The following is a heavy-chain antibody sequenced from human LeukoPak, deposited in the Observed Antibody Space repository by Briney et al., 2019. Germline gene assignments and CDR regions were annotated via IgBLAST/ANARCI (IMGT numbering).Heavy chain of an antibody. Sequence: TSETLTLTCAVSGGSISSSNWWSWVRQPPGKGLEWIGEIYHSGSTNYNPSLKSRVTISVDKSKNQFSLKLISVTAADTAVYYCARKTGYCSGGSCYWGPTNKNWFDPWGQGTLVTVSS. CDR2: IYHSGST. V-gene: IGHV4-4*02. J-gene: IGHJ5*02. CDR3: ARKTGYCSGGSCYWGPTNKNWFDP. CDR1: GGSISSSNW. D-gene: IGHD2-15*01.